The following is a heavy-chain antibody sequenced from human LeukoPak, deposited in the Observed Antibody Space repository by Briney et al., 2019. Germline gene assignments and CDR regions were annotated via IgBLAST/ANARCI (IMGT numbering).Heavy chain of an antibody. CDR3: ARVYEVTTLAVYYYYGMDV. CDR1: GGSFSGYY. V-gene: IGHV4-34*01. Sequence: SETLSLTCAVYGGSFSGYYWSWIRQPPGKGLEWIGEINHSGSTNYNPSLKSRVTISVDTSKNQFSLKLSSVTAADTAVYYCARVYEVTTLAVYYYYGMDVWGQGTTVTVSS. CDR2: INHSGST. D-gene: IGHD4-17*01. J-gene: IGHJ6*02.